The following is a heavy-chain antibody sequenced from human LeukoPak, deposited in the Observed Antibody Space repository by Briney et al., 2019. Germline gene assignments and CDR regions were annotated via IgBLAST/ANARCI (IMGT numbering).Heavy chain of an antibody. CDR3: TRHGIAEDFDY. V-gene: IGHV3-73*01. CDR1: GFTFSASG. CDR2: IRSKIHNYAT. J-gene: IGHJ4*02. Sequence: GGSLRLSCAASGFTFSASGIHWVRQSGKGLEWVGRIRSKIHNYATAYAASVKGRFTISRDDSKNTAYLQMNSLKTEDTAVYYCTRHGIAEDFDYWGQGTLVTVSS. D-gene: IGHD6-13*01.